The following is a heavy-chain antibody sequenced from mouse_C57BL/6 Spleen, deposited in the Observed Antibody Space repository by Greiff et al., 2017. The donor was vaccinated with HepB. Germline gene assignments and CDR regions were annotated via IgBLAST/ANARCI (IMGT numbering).Heavy chain of an antibody. CDR1: GYTFTSYW. CDR2: IDPSDSYT. CDR3: ARHGSSFWYFDV. J-gene: IGHJ1*03. D-gene: IGHD1-1*01. V-gene: IGHV1-69*01. Sequence: VQLQQPGAELVMPGASVKLSCKASGYTFTSYWMHWVKQRPGQGLEWIGEIDPSDSYTNYNQKFKGKSTLTVDKSSSTAYMQLSSLTSEDSAVYYCARHGSSFWYFDVWGTGTTVTVSS.